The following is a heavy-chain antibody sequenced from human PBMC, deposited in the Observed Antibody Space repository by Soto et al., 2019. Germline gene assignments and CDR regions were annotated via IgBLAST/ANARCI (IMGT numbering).Heavy chain of an antibody. CDR2: ISYDGSNK. CDR3: ASEVRYDYVWGSYRMNDY. D-gene: IGHD3-16*02. J-gene: IGHJ4*02. CDR1: GFTFSSYA. Sequence: GGSLRLSCAASGFTFSSYAMHWVRQAPGKGLEWVAVISYDGSNKYYADSVKGRFTISRDNSKNTLYLQMNSLRAEDTAVYYCASEVRYDYVWGSYRMNDYWGQGTLVTVSS. V-gene: IGHV3-30-3*01.